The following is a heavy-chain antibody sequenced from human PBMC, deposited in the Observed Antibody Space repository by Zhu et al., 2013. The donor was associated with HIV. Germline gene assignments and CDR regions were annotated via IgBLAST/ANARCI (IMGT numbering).Heavy chain of an antibody. D-gene: IGHD4-17*01. Sequence: VQLQESGPGLVKPSETLSLTCTVSSGSISSSVYVWVWIRQPPGKGLEWIGSIYYGGSTYYNPSLKSRIIMSVDTSKNQFSLKLSSVTAADTAVYYCARGGRMVTTMFKLRANYFDYWGQGTLVTVSS. J-gene: IGHJ4*02. CDR3: ARGGRMVTTMFKLRANYFDY. CDR1: SGSISSSVYV. CDR2: IYYGGST. V-gene: IGHV4-39*07.